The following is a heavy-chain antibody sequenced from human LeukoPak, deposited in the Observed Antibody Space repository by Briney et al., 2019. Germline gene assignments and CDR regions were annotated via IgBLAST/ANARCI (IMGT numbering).Heavy chain of an antibody. CDR2: IYYSGST. Sequence: SETLSLTCTVSGGSISSYYWSWIRQPPGKGLEWIGYIYYSGSTNYNPSLKSRVTISVDTSKNQFSLKLSSVTAADTAVYYCARRALRSGYYFDYWGQGTLVTVSS. D-gene: IGHD3-10*01. CDR1: GGSISSYY. J-gene: IGHJ4*02. V-gene: IGHV4-59*01. CDR3: ARRALRSGYYFDY.